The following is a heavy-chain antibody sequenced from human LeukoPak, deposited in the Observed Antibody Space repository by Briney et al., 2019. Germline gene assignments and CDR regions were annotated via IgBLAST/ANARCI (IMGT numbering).Heavy chain of an antibody. CDR3: ARVGYSYGYDPPNYYMDA. CDR1: GFTFSSYW. J-gene: IGHJ6*03. CDR2: IKSDGSST. D-gene: IGHD5-18*01. Sequence: GGSLRLSCAASGFTFSSYWMHWVRQAPGKGLVWVSRIKSDGSSTSYADSVKGRFTISRDNAKNTPYVQMNSLRAEDTAVYYCARVGYSYGYDPPNYYMDAWGKGTTVTISS. V-gene: IGHV3-74*01.